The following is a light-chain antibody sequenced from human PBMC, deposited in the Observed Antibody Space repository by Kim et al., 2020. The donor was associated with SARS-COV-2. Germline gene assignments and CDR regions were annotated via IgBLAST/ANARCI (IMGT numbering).Light chain of an antibody. CDR3: QQYGSPWT. J-gene: IGKJ1*01. Sequence: LSPGERATPSCRASQTISSSYLAWYQQKPGQAPRLLMYGASSRATGIPDRFSGSGSGTDFTLTISRLEPEDFAVYYCQQYGSPWTFGQGTKVDIK. CDR1: QTISSSY. V-gene: IGKV3-20*01. CDR2: GAS.